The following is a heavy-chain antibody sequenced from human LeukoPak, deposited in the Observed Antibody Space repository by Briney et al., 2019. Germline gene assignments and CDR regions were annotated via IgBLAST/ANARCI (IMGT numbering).Heavy chain of an antibody. J-gene: IGHJ4*02. Sequence: KPSETLSLTCAVYGGSFSGYYWRWIRQPPGKGLEWIGEINHSGSTNYNPSLKSRVTISVDTSKNQFSLKLSSVTAADTAVYYCARGAITMVRGVRFDYWGQGTLVTVSS. CDR3: ARGAITMVRGVRFDY. V-gene: IGHV4-34*01. D-gene: IGHD3-10*01. CDR2: INHSGST. CDR1: GGSFSGYY.